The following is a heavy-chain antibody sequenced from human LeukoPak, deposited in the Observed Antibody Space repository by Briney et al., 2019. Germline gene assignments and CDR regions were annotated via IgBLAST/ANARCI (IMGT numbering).Heavy chain of an antibody. J-gene: IGHJ4*02. Sequence: SVKVSCKASGYTFTSYDINWVRQAPGQGLEWMGGIIPIFGTANYAQKFQGRVTITADESTSTAYMELSSLRSEDTAVYYCARDVEMATNALDYWGQGTLVTVSS. D-gene: IGHD5-24*01. CDR2: IIPIFGTA. CDR3: ARDVEMATNALDY. V-gene: IGHV1-69*13. CDR1: GYTFTSYD.